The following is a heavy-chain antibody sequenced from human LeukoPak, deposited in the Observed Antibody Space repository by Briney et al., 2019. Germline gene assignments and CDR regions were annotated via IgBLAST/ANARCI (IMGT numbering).Heavy chain of an antibody. CDR1: GYTFNNYG. J-gene: IGHJ3*02. D-gene: IGHD4-17*01. CDR2: ISTYNGNT. CDR3: ATTGDGFDI. Sequence: ASVKVSCKASGYTFNNYGVSWVRQAPGQVLEWMVWISTYNGNTNYAQKFQGRVTVTTDTSTSTAYMELRSLRFDDTAVYYCATTGDGFDIWGQGTMVRVSS. V-gene: IGHV1-18*01.